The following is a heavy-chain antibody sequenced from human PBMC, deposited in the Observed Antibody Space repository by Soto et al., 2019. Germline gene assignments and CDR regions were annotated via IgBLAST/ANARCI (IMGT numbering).Heavy chain of an antibody. V-gene: IGHV1-8*01. CDR1: GYSLTNNA. CDR2: MNPGSGDT. J-gene: IGHJ5*02. D-gene: IGHD3-16*01. CDR3: ARMATFGSLNWFDP. Sequence: VAVQVSCNAAGYSLTNNAVSWVRQDTGQGLEWMGWMNPGSGDTGYAQKFQGRVTMTRDISIATAYLELSSLRSDDTAIYYCARMATFGSLNWFDPWGQGTLVTVS.